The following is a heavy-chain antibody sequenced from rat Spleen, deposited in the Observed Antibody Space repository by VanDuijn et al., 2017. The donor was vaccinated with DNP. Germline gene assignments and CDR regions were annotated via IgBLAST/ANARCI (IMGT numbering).Heavy chain of an antibody. CDR3: ARGGDLY. V-gene: IGHV2S12*01. CDR1: GFSLTSYG. J-gene: IGHJ2*01. CDR2: ISSGGST. Sequence: QVQLKESGPGLVQPSQTLSLTCTVSGFSLTSYGVSWVRQPPGKGLEWIAAISSGGSTYYNSALKSRLSISRDTSKSQVFLKMNSLQIEDTAIYFCARGGDLYWGQGIMVTVSS.